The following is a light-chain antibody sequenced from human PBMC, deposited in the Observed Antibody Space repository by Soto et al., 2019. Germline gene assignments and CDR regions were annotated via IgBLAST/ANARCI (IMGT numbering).Light chain of an antibody. J-gene: IGKJ5*01. V-gene: IGKV3-11*01. CDR1: QSVSNQ. CDR2: DAS. CDR3: QQRAGSST. Sequence: IVFTHSPCTLALSHLERATLSCRASQSVSNQLAWYQQKPGQAPRLLIYDASRRVTGIPPRFSGSGSGTDFTLTLSSLEPEDFAVYYCQQRAGSSTFGQGTRLENK.